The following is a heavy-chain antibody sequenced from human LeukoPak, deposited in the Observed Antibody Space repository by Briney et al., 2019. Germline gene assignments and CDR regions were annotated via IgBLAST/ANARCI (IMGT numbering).Heavy chain of an antibody. CDR1: GFTFSSYG. Sequence: GGSLRLSCAASGFTFSSYGMSWVRQAPGKGLEWVGRIKSKTDGGTTDYAAPVKGRFTISRDDSKNTLYLQMNSLKTEDTAVYYCTTDIGKVVVAATPGGFRDYWGQGTLVTVSS. J-gene: IGHJ4*02. CDR2: IKSKTDGGTT. D-gene: IGHD2-15*01. V-gene: IGHV3-15*01. CDR3: TTDIGKVVVAATPGGFRDY.